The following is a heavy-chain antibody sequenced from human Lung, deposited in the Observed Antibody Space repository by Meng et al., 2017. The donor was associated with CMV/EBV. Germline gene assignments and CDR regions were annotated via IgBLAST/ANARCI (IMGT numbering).Heavy chain of an antibody. CDR2: ISSSSSYI. D-gene: IGHD2-2*01. V-gene: IGHV3-21*01. J-gene: IGHJ4*02. CDR3: ARDAVRYCSSTSCYGPPKQQLVEYDY. CDR1: GFTFSSYS. Sequence: GESLKISCAASGFTFSSYSMNWVRQAPGKGLEWVSSISSSSSYIYYADSVKGRFTIPRDNAKNSLYLQMNSLRAEDTAVYYCARDAVRYCSSTSCYGPPKQQLVEYDYWGQGXLVTVSS.